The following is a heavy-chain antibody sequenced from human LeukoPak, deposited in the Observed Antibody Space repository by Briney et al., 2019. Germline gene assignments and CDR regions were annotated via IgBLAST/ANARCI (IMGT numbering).Heavy chain of an antibody. CDR1: GFTFSGYS. J-gene: IGHJ4*02. V-gene: IGHV3-73*01. CDR2: VRSKANNYAT. Sequence: GGSLRLSCAASGFTFSGYSMHWVRQASGEGLEWVGRVRSKANNYATAYAASAKGRFTISRDDSKHTAYLQMNSLKTEDTAVYYCTLYSSSWDFDYWGQGALVTVSS. CDR3: TLYSSSWDFDY. D-gene: IGHD6-13*01.